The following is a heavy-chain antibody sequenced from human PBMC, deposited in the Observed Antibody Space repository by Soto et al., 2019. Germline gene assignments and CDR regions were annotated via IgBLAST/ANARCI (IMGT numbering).Heavy chain of an antibody. CDR1: GFTFSSYS. D-gene: IGHD1-7*01. Sequence: GGSLRLCCAASGFTFSSYSMNWVRQAPGKGLEWVSYISSSSSTTYYADSVKGRFTISRDNSKNTLYLQMNSLRAEDTAVYYCAKVRTGTRDYWGQGTLVTVSS. CDR2: ISSSSSTT. CDR3: AKVRTGTRDY. J-gene: IGHJ4*02. V-gene: IGHV3-48*01.